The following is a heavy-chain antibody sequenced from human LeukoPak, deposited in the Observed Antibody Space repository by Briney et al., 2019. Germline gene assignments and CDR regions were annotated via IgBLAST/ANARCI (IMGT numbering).Heavy chain of an antibody. CDR2: ISYDGGNK. J-gene: IGHJ6*02. CDR3: AKDADYDFWSGYYTNHYYYYYGMDV. V-gene: IGHV3-30*18. Sequence: GGSLRLSCAASGFTFSSYGMHWVRQAPGKGLEWVAVISYDGGNKYYADSVKGRFTISRDNSKNMLYLQMNSLRAEDTAVYYCAKDADYDFWSGYYTNHYYYYYGMDVWGQGTTVTVSS. D-gene: IGHD3-3*01. CDR1: GFTFSSYG.